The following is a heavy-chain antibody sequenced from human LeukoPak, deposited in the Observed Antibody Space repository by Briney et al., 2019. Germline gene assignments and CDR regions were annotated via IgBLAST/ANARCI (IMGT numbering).Heavy chain of an antibody. CDR2: FDPEDGET. Sequence: ASVKVSCKVSGYTLTELSMHWVRQAPGKGLEWMGGFDPEDGETIYAQKFQGRVTMTEDTSTDTAYMELSSLRSEDTAVYYCARGSSGAMAFNWFDPWGQGTLVTVSS. D-gene: IGHD1-26*01. CDR1: GYTLTELS. CDR3: ARGSSGAMAFNWFDP. V-gene: IGHV1-24*01. J-gene: IGHJ5*02.